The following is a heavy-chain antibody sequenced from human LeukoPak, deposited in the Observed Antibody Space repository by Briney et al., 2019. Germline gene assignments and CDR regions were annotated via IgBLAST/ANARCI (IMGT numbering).Heavy chain of an antibody. CDR3: ARGGYDIVVVVAFTPLGATDY. J-gene: IGHJ4*02. D-gene: IGHD2-15*01. V-gene: IGHV3-21*01. CDR2: ISSSSSYI. CDR1: GFTFSSYS. Sequence: GGSLRLSCAASGFTFSSYSMNWVRQAPGKGLEWVSSISSSSSYIYYADSVKGRFTISRDNAKNSLYLQMNSLRAEDTAVYYCARGGYDIVVVVAFTPLGATDYWGQGTLVTVSS.